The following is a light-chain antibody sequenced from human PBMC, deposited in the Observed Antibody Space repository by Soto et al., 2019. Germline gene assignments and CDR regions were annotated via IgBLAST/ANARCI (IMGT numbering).Light chain of an antibody. CDR1: QSIRHY. J-gene: IGKJ1*01. CDR2: GAS. Sequence: DIQMTQSPPTLSASVGDRVTITCRVSQSIRHYLAWYQQKPGKAPKLLIYGASTLQSGVPSRFSGSGSGTEFTLTISSLQPDDFGTYFCQHHNSYSQTFGQGTKVEIK. V-gene: IGKV1-5*01. CDR3: QHHNSYSQT.